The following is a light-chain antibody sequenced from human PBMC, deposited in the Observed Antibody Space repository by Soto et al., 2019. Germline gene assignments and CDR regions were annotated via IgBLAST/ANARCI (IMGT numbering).Light chain of an antibody. CDR2: DAS. J-gene: IGKJ1*01. CDR1: QSISSW. CDR3: QQYNSYSWT. Sequence: DIQMTQSPSTLSASAGDRVTITCRASQSISSWLAWYQQKPGKAPKLLIYDASSLESGVPSRFSGSGSGTEFTLTISSLQPDDFATYYCQQYNSYSWTFGHGTKVEIK. V-gene: IGKV1-5*01.